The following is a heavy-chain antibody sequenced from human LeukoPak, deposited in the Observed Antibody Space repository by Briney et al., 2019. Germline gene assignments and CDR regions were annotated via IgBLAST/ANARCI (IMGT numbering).Heavy chain of an antibody. CDR2: INPNSGGT. J-gene: IGHJ4*02. D-gene: IGHD6-19*01. V-gene: IGHV1-2*02. CDR1: GYTFTGYY. Sequence: GASVKVSCKASGYTFTGYYMHWVRQAPGQGLEWMGWINPNSGGTNYAQKFQGRVTMTRDTSISTAYMELSRLRSDDTAVYYCARFALAVAGISLDYWGQGTLVTVSS. CDR3: ARFALAVAGISLDY.